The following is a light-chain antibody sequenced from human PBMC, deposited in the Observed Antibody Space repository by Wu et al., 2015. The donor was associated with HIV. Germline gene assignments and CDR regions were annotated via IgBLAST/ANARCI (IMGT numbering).Light chain of an antibody. CDR2: AAS. CDR1: QTISTF. CDR3: QHSYSLPYT. Sequence: DIQMTQSPSPLSASVGDSVTITCRASQTISTFLNWYQQKPGKAPELLISAASTLQSGVPSRSSGSGAGTDFSLTISSLQPEDFATYFCQHSYSLPYTFGQGTKLEIK. V-gene: IGKV1-39*01. J-gene: IGKJ2*01.